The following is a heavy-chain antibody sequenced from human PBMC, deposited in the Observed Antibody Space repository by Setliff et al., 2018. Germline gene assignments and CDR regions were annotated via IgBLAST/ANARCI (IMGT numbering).Heavy chain of an antibody. CDR2: MSPVYGIA. V-gene: IGHV1-18*01. J-gene: IGHJ4*02. Sequence: SVKVSCKTSGYAFITFGMSWVRQAPGQGLEWMGWMSPVYGIANYARKFQGRDTLTADTSTTTAYLELASLRDDDTAVYYCVRGPGPSVVVAIPFDHWGQGSLVTVSS. CDR3: VRGPGPSVVVAIPFDH. CDR1: GYAFITFG. D-gene: IGHD5-12*01.